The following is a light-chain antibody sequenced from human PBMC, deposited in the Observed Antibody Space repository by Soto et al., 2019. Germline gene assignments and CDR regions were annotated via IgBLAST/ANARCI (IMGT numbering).Light chain of an antibody. V-gene: IGKV2-30*01. CDR3: MEGRPWPRS. Sequence: RTSQSLVYSDGNTYLNWFQQRPGQSPRRLIYKVSNRDSGVPDIFSGSGSGTEFELNMRRLQAGYAAVHYCMEGRPWPRSFGQGTRLEIK. CDR2: KVS. J-gene: IGKJ5*01. CDR1: QSLVYSDGNTY.